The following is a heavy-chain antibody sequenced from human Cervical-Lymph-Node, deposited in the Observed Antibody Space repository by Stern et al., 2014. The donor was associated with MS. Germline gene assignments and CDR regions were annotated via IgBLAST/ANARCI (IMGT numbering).Heavy chain of an antibody. V-gene: IGHV3-21*01. CDR3: ARIVTDGIY. CDR2: ISRSSTYI. D-gene: IGHD6-13*01. Sequence: VQLVQSGGGLVKPGGSLRLSCAASGFTFSNYAMNWVRPAPGTGLEWVSSISRSSTYISYADSVKGRFTISRDNADNSLYLQMNSLRAEDTAVYYCARIVTDGIYWGQGTLVTVAS. CDR1: GFTFSNYA. J-gene: IGHJ4*02.